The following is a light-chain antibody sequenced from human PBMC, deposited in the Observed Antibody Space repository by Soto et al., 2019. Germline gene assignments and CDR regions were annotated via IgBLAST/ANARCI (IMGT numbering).Light chain of an antibody. CDR3: HPRKWPPYT. V-gene: IGKV3-11*01. CDR2: DAS. Sequence: EIVLTQSPATLSLSPGERATLSCRASQSVSIYLAWYQQKPGQAPRLLIYDASNRATGIPARFSGSGSGTDFTLTISSLEPEDFAVYYCHPRKWPPYTFGQGTKLEIK. J-gene: IGKJ2*01. CDR1: QSVSIY.